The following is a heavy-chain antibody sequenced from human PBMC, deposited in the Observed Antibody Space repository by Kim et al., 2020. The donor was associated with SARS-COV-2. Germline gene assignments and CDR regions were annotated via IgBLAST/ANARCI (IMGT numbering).Heavy chain of an antibody. CDR2: ISSTSSTI. V-gene: IGHV3-48*04. D-gene: IGHD1-7*01. CDR1: GFTFSLYT. Sequence: GGSLRLSCAASGFTFSLYTMNWVRQAPGKGLEWISHISSTSSTIYYADSVKGRLTVSRDNAKNSLYLQMNSLRAEDTAIYFCTRENFWYFDLWCRGTLVT. J-gene: IGHJ2*01. CDR3: TRENFWYFDL.